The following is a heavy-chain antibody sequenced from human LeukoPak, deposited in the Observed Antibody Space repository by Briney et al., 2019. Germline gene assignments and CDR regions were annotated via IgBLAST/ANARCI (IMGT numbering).Heavy chain of an antibody. CDR2: INPNSGGT. CDR3: ARERSNIQAKAMGGSWLDP. Sequence: ASVKVSCKASGYTFTGYYMHWVRQAPGQGLEWMGWINPNSGGTNYAQKFQGRVTMTRDTSISTAYMELSRLRSDDTAVYYCARERSNIQAKAMGGSWLDPWGQGVLVTVSS. V-gene: IGHV1-2*02. CDR1: GYTFTGYY. D-gene: IGHD1-26*01. J-gene: IGHJ5*02.